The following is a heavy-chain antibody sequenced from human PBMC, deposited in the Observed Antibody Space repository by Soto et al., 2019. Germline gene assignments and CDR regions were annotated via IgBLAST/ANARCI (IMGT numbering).Heavy chain of an antibody. J-gene: IGHJ2*01. D-gene: IGHD1-1*01. CDR1: GFSFSDRA. CDR2: ISSDGGGT. Sequence: EVQLLESGGGLVQPGGSLRLSCVASGFSFSDRAMAWVRQAPGKGLEWVSDISSDGGGTFYADSVKCRFTISRDNVKKTVHLQMNRLRDEDTATYYCAKRRGHQLETWQFDVWGRGSLV. V-gene: IGHV3-23*01. CDR3: AKRRGHQLETWQFDV.